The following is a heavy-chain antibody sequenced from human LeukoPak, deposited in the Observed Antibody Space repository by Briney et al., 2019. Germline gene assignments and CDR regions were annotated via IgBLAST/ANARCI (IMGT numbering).Heavy chain of an antibody. V-gene: IGHV4-39*01. D-gene: IGHD3-22*01. J-gene: IGHJ4*02. CDR2: IYYSGST. CDR3: ARRGYDSSGYYRY. CDR1: GGSISSSSYY. Sequence: PSETLSLTCPVSGGSISSSSYYWGWIRQPPGKGLAWIGSIYYSGSTYYNPSLKSRVTISVDTSKNQFSLKLSSVTAADTAVYYCARRGYDSSGYYRYWGQGTLVTVSS.